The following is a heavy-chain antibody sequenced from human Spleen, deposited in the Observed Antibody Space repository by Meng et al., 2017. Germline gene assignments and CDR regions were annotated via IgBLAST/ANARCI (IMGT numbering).Heavy chain of an antibody. D-gene: IGHD1-26*01. V-gene: IGHV1-24*01. CDR3: AREGGDSGSPDY. J-gene: IGHJ4*02. Sequence: ASVKVSCKVSGYTLTEISIHWVRQAPGKGLEWMGGFDPEDGETIYAQKFQGRVTMTRDTSTNTVYMELSSLRSEDTAIYYCAREGGDSGSPDYWGQGTPVTVSS. CDR1: GYTLTEIS. CDR2: FDPEDGET.